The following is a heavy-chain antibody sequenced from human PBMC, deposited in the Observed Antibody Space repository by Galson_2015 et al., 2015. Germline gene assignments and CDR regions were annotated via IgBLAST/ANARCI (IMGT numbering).Heavy chain of an antibody. Sequence: SLRLSCAASGFTFSSYSMDWVRQAPGKGLEWVSSISSSSSYIYSADSVKGRFTISRDNAKNSLYLQMNSLRAGDTAVYYCARGRDACNWWYFDLWGRGTLVTVSS. CDR3: ARGRDACNWWYFDL. J-gene: IGHJ2*01. D-gene: IGHD5-24*01. CDR2: ISSSSSYI. CDR1: GFTFSSYS. V-gene: IGHV3-21*01.